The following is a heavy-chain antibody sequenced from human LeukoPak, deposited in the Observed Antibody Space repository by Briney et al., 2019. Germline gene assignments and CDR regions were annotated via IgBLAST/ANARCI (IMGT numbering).Heavy chain of an antibody. V-gene: IGHV3-73*01. Sequence: PWGSLRLSCAASGFTFSGSAMHWVRQASGKGLEWVGRIRSKANSYATAYAASVKGRFTISRDDSKNTAYLQMNSLKTEDTAVYYCTTIWGSTGYSSGWYLYYYYYYMDVWGKGTTVTVSS. CDR2: IRSKANSYAT. D-gene: IGHD6-19*01. J-gene: IGHJ6*03. CDR1: GFTFSGSA. CDR3: TTIWGSTGYSSGWYLYYYYYYMDV.